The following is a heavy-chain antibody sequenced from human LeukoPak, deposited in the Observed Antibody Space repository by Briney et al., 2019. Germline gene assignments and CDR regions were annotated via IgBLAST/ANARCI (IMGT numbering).Heavy chain of an antibody. V-gene: IGHV1-24*01. CDR1: GYTLTELS. CDR2: FDPEDGET. J-gene: IGHJ3*02. CDR3: ARDRGVPGPGNALDI. D-gene: IGHD2-8*01. Sequence: ASVKVSCKVSGYTLTELSMHWVRQAPGKGLEWMGGFDPEDGETIYAQKFQGRVTMTRDTSTSTVYMELSSLRSEDTAVYYCARDRGVPGPGNALDIWGQGTMVTVSS.